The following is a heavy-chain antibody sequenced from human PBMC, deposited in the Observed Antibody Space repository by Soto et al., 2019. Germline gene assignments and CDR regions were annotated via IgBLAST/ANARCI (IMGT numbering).Heavy chain of an antibody. J-gene: IGHJ4*02. V-gene: IGHV3-23*01. D-gene: IGHD3-10*01. Sequence: EVQVLESGGALVQPGGSLRLSCAASGFTFSNYAMSWVRQAPGKGLEWVSSISGSGGTTYYADSVKGRLTLSRDNSKNTRYLQMNSRRVEDTAVYYCAKNNMGYYLDYWGQGPLVTVSS. CDR3: AKNNMGYYLDY. CDR1: GFTFSNYA. CDR2: ISGSGGTT.